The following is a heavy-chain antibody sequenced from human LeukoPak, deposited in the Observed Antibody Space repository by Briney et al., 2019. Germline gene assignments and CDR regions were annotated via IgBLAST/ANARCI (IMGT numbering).Heavy chain of an antibody. Sequence: GGSLRLSCAASGFTFSSYAMHWVRQAPGKGLQWVAVISYDGSNKYYADSVKGRFTISRDNSKNTLYLQMNSLRAEDTAVYYCAKAEHPLEYGMDVWGQGTTVTVSS. CDR3: AKAEHPLEYGMDV. CDR2: ISYDGSNK. D-gene: IGHD1-1*01. V-gene: IGHV3-30*04. J-gene: IGHJ6*02. CDR1: GFTFSSYA.